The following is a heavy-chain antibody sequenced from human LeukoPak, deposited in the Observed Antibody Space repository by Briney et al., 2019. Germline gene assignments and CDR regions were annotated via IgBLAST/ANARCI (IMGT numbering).Heavy chain of an antibody. Sequence: ASVKVSCKASGYTFTSYAMHWVRQAPGQRLEWMGWINAGNGNTKYSQKFQGRVTITRDTSASTAYMELSSLRSEDTAVYYCARDRGGWAIHGWFDPWGQGTLVTVSS. J-gene: IGHJ5*02. CDR2: INAGNGNT. D-gene: IGHD3-10*01. CDR1: GYTFTSYA. CDR3: ARDRGGWAIHGWFDP. V-gene: IGHV1-3*01.